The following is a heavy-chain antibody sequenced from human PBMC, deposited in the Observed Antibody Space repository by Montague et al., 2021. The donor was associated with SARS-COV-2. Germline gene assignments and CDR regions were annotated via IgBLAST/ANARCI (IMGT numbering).Heavy chain of an antibody. CDR3: ARVGRQQLVRLSGMDV. J-gene: IGHJ6*02. Sequence: SETLSLTCTVSGGSISSSSYYWGWIRQPPGKGLEWIGSIYYSGSTYYNPPLKSRVTISVDTSKNQFSLKLSSVTAADTAVYYCARVGRQQLVRLSGMDVGGQGTTVTVSS. CDR2: IYYSGST. CDR1: GGSISSSSYY. D-gene: IGHD6-13*01. V-gene: IGHV4-39*07.